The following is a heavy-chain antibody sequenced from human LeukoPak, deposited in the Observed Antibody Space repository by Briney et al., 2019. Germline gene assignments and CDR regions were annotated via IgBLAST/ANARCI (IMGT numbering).Heavy chain of an antibody. CDR3: ARSGGQWLGYTDY. Sequence: ASVKVSCKASGYTFTLYDINWVRQAPGQGLEWMGWINPNSGGTNYAQKFQGRVTMTRDTSISTAYMELSRLRSDDTAVYYCARSGGQWLGYTDYWGQGTLVTVSS. CDR2: INPNSGGT. J-gene: IGHJ4*02. D-gene: IGHD6-19*01. V-gene: IGHV1-2*02. CDR1: GYTFTLYD.